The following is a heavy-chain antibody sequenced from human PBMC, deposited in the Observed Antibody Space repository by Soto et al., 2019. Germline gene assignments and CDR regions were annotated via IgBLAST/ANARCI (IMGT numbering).Heavy chain of an antibody. CDR2: ISYDGSNK. D-gene: IGHD6-6*01. Sequence: GGSLRLSCAASGFTFSSYGMHWVRQAPGKGLEWVAVISYDGSNKYYADSVKGRFTISRDNSKNTLYLQMNSLRAEDTAVYYCANRGSSSSDAFDIWGQGTMVTVSS. J-gene: IGHJ3*02. CDR1: GFTFSSYG. CDR3: ANRGSSSSDAFDI. V-gene: IGHV3-30*18.